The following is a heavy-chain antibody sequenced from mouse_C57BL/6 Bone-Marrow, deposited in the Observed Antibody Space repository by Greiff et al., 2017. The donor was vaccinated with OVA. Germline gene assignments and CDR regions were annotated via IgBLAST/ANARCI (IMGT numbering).Heavy chain of an antibody. J-gene: IGHJ3*01. CDR1: GYTFTRYG. V-gene: IGHV1-81*01. D-gene: IGHD2-4*01. Sequence: VQLQQSGAELARPGASVKLSCKASGYTFTRYGISWVKQRTGQGLEWIGEIYPRSGNTYYNEKFKGKATLTADKSSSTAYMELRSLTSEDSAVYFCARGGLGAWFAYWGQGTLVTVSA. CDR2: IYPRSGNT. CDR3: ARGGLGAWFAY.